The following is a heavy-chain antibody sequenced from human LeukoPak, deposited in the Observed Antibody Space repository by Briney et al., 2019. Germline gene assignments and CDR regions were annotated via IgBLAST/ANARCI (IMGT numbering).Heavy chain of an antibody. V-gene: IGHV3-23*01. CDR2: ITGSGDTT. CDR3: AKWGDYDILTGYYVSDF. J-gene: IGHJ4*02. D-gene: IGHD3-9*01. CDR1: GFIFRNYA. Sequence: GGSLRLSCAASGFIFRNYAMSWVRQAPGKGLEWVSAITGSGDTTYYADSVKGRFTISRDNSKNALYVEMNTLRAEDTAVYYCAKWGDYDILTGYYVSDFWGQGTLVTVSS.